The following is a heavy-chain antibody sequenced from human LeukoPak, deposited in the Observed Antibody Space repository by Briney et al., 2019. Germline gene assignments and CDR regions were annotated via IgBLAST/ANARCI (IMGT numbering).Heavy chain of an antibody. Sequence: SETLSLTCTVSGGSISSYYWSWIRQPAGKGLEWIGRIYTSGSTNYNPSLKSRVTMSVDTSKNRFSLKLSSVTAADTAVYYCARELGFLEWLLQDYYYMDVWGKGTTVTVSS. CDR2: IYTSGST. CDR1: GGSISSYY. D-gene: IGHD3-3*01. CDR3: ARELGFLEWLLQDYYYMDV. V-gene: IGHV4-4*07. J-gene: IGHJ6*03.